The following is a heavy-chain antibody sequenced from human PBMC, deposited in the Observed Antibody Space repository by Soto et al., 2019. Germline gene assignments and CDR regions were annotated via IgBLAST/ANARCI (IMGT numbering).Heavy chain of an antibody. CDR3: ARAGIAAAVDY. CDR2: ISRSINYT. D-gene: IGHD6-13*01. J-gene: IGHJ4*02. V-gene: IGHV3-11*06. Sequence: GSLRLSCAVSGFMISDYYMSWIRQAPGKGLEWVSYISRSINYTNYADSVRGRFTISRDNARNSLFLQMNSLSAEDTGVYYCARAGIAAAVDYWGQGTLVTVSS. CDR1: GFMISDYY.